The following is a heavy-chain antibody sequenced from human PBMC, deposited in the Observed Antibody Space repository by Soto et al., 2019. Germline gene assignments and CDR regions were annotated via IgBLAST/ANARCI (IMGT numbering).Heavy chain of an antibody. D-gene: IGHD3-3*01. CDR2: IYYSGST. V-gene: IGHV4-30-4*01. CDR3: ARDSATYYDFWSGLYYGMDV. CDR1: GGSISSGGYS. Sequence: SETLSLTCAVSGGSISSGGYSWSWIRQPPGKGLEWIGYIYYSGSTYYNPSLKSRVTISVDTSKNQFSLKLSSVTAADTAVYYCARDSATYYDFWSGLYYGMDVWGQGTTVTVSS. J-gene: IGHJ6*02.